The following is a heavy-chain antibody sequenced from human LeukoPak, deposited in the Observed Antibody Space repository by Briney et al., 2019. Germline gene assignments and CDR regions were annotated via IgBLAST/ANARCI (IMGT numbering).Heavy chain of an antibody. CDR3: AREANYYGSGSYFEGTFDY. CDR1: GGSINSYY. D-gene: IGHD3-10*01. V-gene: IGHV4-59*01. J-gene: IGHJ4*02. CDR2: IYHSGST. Sequence: SETLSLTCTVSGGSINSYYWSRIRQPPGKGLEWIGYIYHSGSTNYNPSLKSRVTISVDTSKNEFSLKLASVTAADTAVYYCAREANYYGSGSYFEGTFDYWGQGSLVTVSS.